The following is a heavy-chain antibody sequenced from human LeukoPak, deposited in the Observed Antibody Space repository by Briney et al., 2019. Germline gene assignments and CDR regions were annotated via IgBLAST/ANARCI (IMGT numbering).Heavy chain of an antibody. Sequence: SETLSLTCTVSGGSMSNYYWSWIRQPPGKGLEWIGYIYFSGSSNYNPSFKSRVTMSVDTSKNQFSLKLSSVTAADTAVYYCARHVRSGYNFLDYWGEGNLVTVSS. J-gene: IGHJ4*02. V-gene: IGHV4-59*08. CDR3: ARHVRSGYNFLDY. CDR2: IYFSGSS. D-gene: IGHD5-24*01. CDR1: GGSMSNYY.